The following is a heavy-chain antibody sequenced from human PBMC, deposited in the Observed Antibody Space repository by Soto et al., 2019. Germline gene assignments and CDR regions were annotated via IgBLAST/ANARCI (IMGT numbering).Heavy chain of an antibody. D-gene: IGHD3-3*01. CDR2: INSDGSST. CDR1: GFTFSSYW. V-gene: IGHV3-74*01. CDR3: ARDGQSGFWSGYYLDV. Sequence: GGSLRLSCAASGFTFSSYWMHWVRQAPGKGPVWVSRINSDGSSTNYADSVKGRFTISRDNAKNTLYLQMNSLRAEDTAVYYCARDGQSGFWSGYYLDVWGQGTKVTVSS. J-gene: IGHJ6*02.